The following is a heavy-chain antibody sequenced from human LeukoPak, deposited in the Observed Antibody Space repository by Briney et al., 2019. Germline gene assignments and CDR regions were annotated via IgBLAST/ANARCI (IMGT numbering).Heavy chain of an antibody. CDR3: ARVIAGWRYCSGGSCYSFWFDP. J-gene: IGHJ5*02. CDR1: GGSISSYY. V-gene: IGHV4-59*01. CDR2: IYYSGST. D-gene: IGHD2-15*01. Sequence: SETLSLTCTVSGGSISSYYWSWIRQPPGKGLEWIGYIYYSGSTNYNPSLKSRVTIPVDTSKNQFSLKLSSVTAADTAVYYCARVIAGWRYCSGGSCYSFWFDPWGQGTLVTVSS.